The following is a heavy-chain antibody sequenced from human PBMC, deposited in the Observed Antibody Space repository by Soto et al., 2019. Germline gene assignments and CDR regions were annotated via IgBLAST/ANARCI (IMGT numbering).Heavy chain of an antibody. CDR2: INPSGGIT. J-gene: IGHJ4*02. CDR3: ARDRRGGDILTGYQHFDY. V-gene: IGHV1-46*01. D-gene: IGHD3-9*01. Sequence: ASVKVSCKASGYTFTSYYMHWVRQAPGQGLEWMGIINPSGGITSYAQKFQGRVTMTRDTSTSTVDMELSSLRSEDTAVYYCARDRRGGDILTGYQHFDYWGQRTLVTVSS. CDR1: GYTFTSYY.